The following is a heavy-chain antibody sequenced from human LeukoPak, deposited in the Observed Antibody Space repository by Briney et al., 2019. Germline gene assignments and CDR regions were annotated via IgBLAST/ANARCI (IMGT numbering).Heavy chain of an antibody. CDR3: AALILTGYF. CDR1: GGTFSSYA. D-gene: IGHD3-9*01. Sequence: ASVKVSCKASGGTFSSYAVSWVRQAPGQGLEWMGGIIPIFGTANYAQKLQGRVTMTTDTSTSTACMELRSLRSDDTAVYYCAALILTGYFWGQGTLVTVSS. J-gene: IGHJ4*02. CDR2: IIPIFGTA. V-gene: IGHV1-69*05.